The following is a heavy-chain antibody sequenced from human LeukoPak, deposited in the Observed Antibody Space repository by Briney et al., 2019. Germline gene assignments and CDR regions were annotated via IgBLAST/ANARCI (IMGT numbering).Heavy chain of an antibody. V-gene: IGHV3-30*02. CDR3: AKDSGSSGYSLVDY. D-gene: IGHD3-22*01. CDR1: GFTFSSYG. J-gene: IGHJ4*02. CDR2: IWYGGSNK. Sequence: PGGSLRLSCAASGFTFSSYGMHWVRQAPGKGLEWVAVIWYGGSNKYYADSVKGRFTISRDNSKNTLYLQMNSLRAEDTAVYYCAKDSGSSGYSLVDYWGQGTLVTVSS.